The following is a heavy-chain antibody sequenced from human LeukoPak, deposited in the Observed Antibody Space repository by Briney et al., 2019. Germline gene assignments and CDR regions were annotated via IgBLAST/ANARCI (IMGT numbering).Heavy chain of an antibody. CDR2: INEDGSDK. Sequence: GGSLRLSCAASGFTFRSYWMSWVRQAPGKGLEWVANINEDGSDKTYVDSVKGRFTISRDNAKNSLYLQMNSLRAEDTAVYYCARRPGSFDYWGRGTLVTVSS. J-gene: IGHJ4*02. V-gene: IGHV3-7*04. CDR1: GFTFRSYW. CDR3: ARRPGSFDY.